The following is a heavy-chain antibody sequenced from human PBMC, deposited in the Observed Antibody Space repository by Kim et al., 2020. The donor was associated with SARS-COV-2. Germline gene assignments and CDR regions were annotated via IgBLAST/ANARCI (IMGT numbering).Heavy chain of an antibody. CDR3: AREGVERTVMEGWFDP. Sequence: SETLSLTCTVSGGSIRSYYWSWIRQPAGKGLEWIGRIYSSGRTDYNPSLKSRVTMSVDTSKNHFSLKLRSVTAADTAVYYCAREGVERTVMEGWFDPWGQGTLVTVSS. CDR2: IYSSGRT. V-gene: IGHV4-4*07. J-gene: IGHJ5*02. D-gene: IGHD5-18*01. CDR1: GGSIRSYY.